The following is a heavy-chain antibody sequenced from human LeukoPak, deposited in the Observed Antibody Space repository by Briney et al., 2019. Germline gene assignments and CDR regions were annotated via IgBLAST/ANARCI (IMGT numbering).Heavy chain of an antibody. J-gene: IGHJ3*02. Sequence: PGGSLRLSCAVSEFTFSTYWMTWVRQAPGKGLEWVANIGQDGSEKYYVDSVKGRFTISRDNAKNTLYLQMNSLRAEDTAVYYCARDIAARKPDDAFDIWGQGAMVTVSS. V-gene: IGHV3-7*01. D-gene: IGHD6-6*01. CDR2: IGQDGSEK. CDR3: ARDIAARKPDDAFDI. CDR1: EFTFSTYW.